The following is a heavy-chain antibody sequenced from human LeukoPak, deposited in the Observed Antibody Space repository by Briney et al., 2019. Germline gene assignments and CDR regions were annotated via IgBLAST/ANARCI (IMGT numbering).Heavy chain of an antibody. Sequence: PGRSLGLSCEASGFTFRNYDMHWVRQAPGKGLERVAVISRDGTNKYYADSVKGRFTISRDNSKNTVYLQMNSQSAEDTAVYYCARDQTAGYSDYWGQGTLVTVSS. D-gene: IGHD3-22*01. CDR2: ISRDGTNK. CDR3: ARDQTAGYSDY. V-gene: IGHV3-30*03. CDR1: GFTFRNYD. J-gene: IGHJ4*02.